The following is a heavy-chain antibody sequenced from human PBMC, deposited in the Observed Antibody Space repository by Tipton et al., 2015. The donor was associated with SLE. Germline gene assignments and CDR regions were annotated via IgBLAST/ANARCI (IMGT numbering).Heavy chain of an antibody. CDR1: GFTFSIYS. Sequence: GSLRLSCAASGFTFSIYSMNWVRQAPGKGLEWVSYISSSSSTIYYADSVKGRFTISRDNAKNSLYLQMNSLRAEDTAVYYCARSSVVYYYYYMDVWGKGTTVTVSS. J-gene: IGHJ6*03. D-gene: IGHD4-23*01. V-gene: IGHV3-48*01. CDR3: ARSSVVYYYYYMDV. CDR2: ISSSSSTI.